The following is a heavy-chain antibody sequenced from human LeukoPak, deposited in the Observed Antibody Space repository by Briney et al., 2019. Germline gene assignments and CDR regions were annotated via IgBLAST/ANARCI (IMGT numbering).Heavy chain of an antibody. Sequence: SETLSLTCTVSGGSISSYYWSWIRQPPGKGLEWIGYIYHSGSANYNPSLKSRVTISVDTSRNRFSLKLTSVTAADTAVYYCARNPYGDYGYWGQGTLVTVSS. D-gene: IGHD4-17*01. CDR2: IYHSGSA. J-gene: IGHJ4*02. V-gene: IGHV4-59*01. CDR3: ARNPYGDYGY. CDR1: GGSISSYY.